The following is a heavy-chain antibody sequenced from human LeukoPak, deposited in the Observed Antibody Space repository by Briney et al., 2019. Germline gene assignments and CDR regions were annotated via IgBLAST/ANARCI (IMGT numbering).Heavy chain of an antibody. CDR1: GGSFSGYY. J-gene: IGHJ4*02. V-gene: IGHV4-34*01. D-gene: IGHD3-16*02. Sequence: PSETLSLTCAVYGGSFSGYYWIWIRQPPGKGLEWIGEINHSGSTNYNPSLKSRVTISVDTSKNQFSLKLSSVTAADTAVYYCARGRYVWGSYRPFDYWGQGTLVTVSS. CDR2: INHSGST. CDR3: ARGRYVWGSYRPFDY.